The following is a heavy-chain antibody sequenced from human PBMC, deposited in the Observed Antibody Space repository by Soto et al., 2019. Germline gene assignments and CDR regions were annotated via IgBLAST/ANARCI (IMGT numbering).Heavy chain of an antibody. CDR1: GGSFSVYY. Sequence: PSETLSLTCAVYGGSFSVYYWSWIRQPPGKGLDWIGETNHGGSTNYNPSLKSRVTISIDTSKNQFSLKLSSVTAADTAVYYCASGGQTIIPKDWGQGTLVTVSS. CDR3: ASGGQTIIPKD. J-gene: IGHJ4*02. D-gene: IGHD5-12*01. CDR2: TNHGGST. V-gene: IGHV4-34*01.